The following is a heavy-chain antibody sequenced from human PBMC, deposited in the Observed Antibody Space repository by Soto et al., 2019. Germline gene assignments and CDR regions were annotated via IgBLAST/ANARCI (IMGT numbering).Heavy chain of an antibody. Sequence: GGSLRLSCAASGFTFSSYAMSWVRQAPGKGLEWVSAISGSGGSTYYADSVKGRFTISRDNSKNTLYLQMNSLRAEDTAVYYCAKDRTLRFLEWLPLPLDYWGQGTLVTVSS. D-gene: IGHD3-3*01. J-gene: IGHJ4*02. CDR3: AKDRTLRFLEWLPLPLDY. V-gene: IGHV3-23*01. CDR2: ISGSGGST. CDR1: GFTFSSYA.